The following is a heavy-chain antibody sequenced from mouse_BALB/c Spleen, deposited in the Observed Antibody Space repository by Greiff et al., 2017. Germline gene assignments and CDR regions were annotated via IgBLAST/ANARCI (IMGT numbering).Heavy chain of an antibody. D-gene: IGHD2-1*01. CDR1: GFTFSSYA. CDR3: ARGGNSLAMDY. V-gene: IGHV5-6-5*01. J-gene: IGHJ4*01. Sequence: EVHLVESGGGLVKPGGSLKLSCAASGFTFSSYAMSWVRQTPEKRLEWVASISSGGSTYYPDSVKGRFTISRDNARNILYLQMSSLRSEDTAMYYCARGGNSLAMDYWGQGTSVTVSS. CDR2: ISSGGST.